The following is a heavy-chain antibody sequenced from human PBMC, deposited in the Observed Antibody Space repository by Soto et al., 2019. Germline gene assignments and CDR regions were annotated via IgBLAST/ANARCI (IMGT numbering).Heavy chain of an antibody. V-gene: IGHV1-46*03. J-gene: IGHJ3*02. CDR3: ARWGRATGDAFDN. D-gene: IGHD3-9*01. CDR2: INPSGGST. Sequence: QVQLVQSGAEVKKPGASVKVSCKASGYTFTSYYMHWVRQAPGQGLEWMGIINPSGGSTSYAQKFQGRVTMTRDTSTSTVYMELSSLSSEDTDVYYCARWGRATGDAFDNWGQGTMVTVSS. CDR1: GYTFTSYY.